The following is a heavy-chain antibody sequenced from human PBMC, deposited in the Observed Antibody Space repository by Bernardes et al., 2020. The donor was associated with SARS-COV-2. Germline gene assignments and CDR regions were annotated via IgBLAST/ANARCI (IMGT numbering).Heavy chain of an antibody. J-gene: IGHJ3*02. D-gene: IGHD3-3*01. CDR3: TTGGAITIFGVVIVMDAFDI. CDR2: IKSKTDGGTT. CDR1: GSTFSNAW. Sequence: GGSLRPSCAASGSTFSNAWMSWVRQAPGKGLEWVGRIKSKTDGGTTDYAAPVEGRFSISRDDSKNTLYLQMNSLKTEDTAVYYCTTGGAITIFGVVIVMDAFDIWGQGTMVTVSS. V-gene: IGHV3-15*01.